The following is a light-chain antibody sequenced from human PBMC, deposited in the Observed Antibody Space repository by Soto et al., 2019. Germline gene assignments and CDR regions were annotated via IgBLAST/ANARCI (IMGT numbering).Light chain of an antibody. CDR3: QQYGSSPLFT. CDR1: QSVGSSY. Sequence: EIVLTQSPGTLSLSPGERATLSCRATQSVGSSYLAWYQQKPGQAPRLLIYGASSRATGIPDRFSGSGSGTDFTLTISRREPEDFAVYYCQQYGSSPLFTFGPGTKVDIK. V-gene: IGKV3-20*01. CDR2: GAS. J-gene: IGKJ3*01.